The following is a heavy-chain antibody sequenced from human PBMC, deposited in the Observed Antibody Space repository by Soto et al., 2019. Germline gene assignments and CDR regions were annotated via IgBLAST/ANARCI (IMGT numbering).Heavy chain of an antibody. J-gene: IGHJ4*02. V-gene: IGHV1-46*01. CDR1: GDTFTDYY. D-gene: IGHD2-21*02. CDR2: VNPSGGHT. CDR3: ARGGHVVVVTGALDY. Sequence: QVQLVQSGAEVKKPGASVKVSCKASGDTFTDYYIHWVRQAPGQGLEWMGTVNPSGGHTTYAQHFLGRMTMTRHTSTSTLYMELTSLTSEDTVVYYCARGGHVVVVTGALDYWGQGTLVTVSS.